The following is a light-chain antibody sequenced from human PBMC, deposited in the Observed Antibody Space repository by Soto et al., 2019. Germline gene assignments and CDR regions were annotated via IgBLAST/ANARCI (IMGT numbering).Light chain of an antibody. J-gene: IGKJ5*01. CDR1: QDISNY. CDR3: QQSYTTPIT. Sequence: DIQMTQSPSSLPASVGDRVTITCQASQDISNYLNWYQQKPGKAPKLLIYAASSLQSGVPSRFTGSGSGTDFTLTISSLQPEDFATYFCQQSYTTPITFGQGTRLEIK. V-gene: IGKV1-39*01. CDR2: AAS.